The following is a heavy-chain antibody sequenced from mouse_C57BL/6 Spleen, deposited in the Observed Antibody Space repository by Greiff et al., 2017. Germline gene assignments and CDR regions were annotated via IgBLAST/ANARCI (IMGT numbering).Heavy chain of an antibody. CDR2: IRLKSDNYAT. J-gene: IGHJ2*01. CDR3: TAGITTFFDY. V-gene: IGHV6-3*01. CDR1: GFTFSNYW. Sequence: EVQRVESGGGFVQPGGSMKLSCVASGFTFSNYWMNWVRQSPEKGLEWVAQIRLKSDNYATHYAESVKGRFTISRDDYKSSVYLQMNNLRAEDTGIYYCTAGITTFFDYWGQGTTLTVSS. D-gene: IGHD2-4*01.